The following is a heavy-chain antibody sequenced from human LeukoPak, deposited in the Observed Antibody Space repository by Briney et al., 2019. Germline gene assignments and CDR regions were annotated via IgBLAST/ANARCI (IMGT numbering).Heavy chain of an antibody. D-gene: IGHD6-13*01. Sequence: SETLSLTCAVSGGSISSSNWWSWVRQPPGKGLEWIGYIYYSGSTNYNPSLKSRVTISVDTSKNQFSLELSSVTAADTAVYYCARSGIAAHFDYWGQGTLVTVSS. CDR3: ARSGIAAHFDY. CDR2: IYYSGST. CDR1: GGSISSSNW. V-gene: IGHV4-4*02. J-gene: IGHJ4*02.